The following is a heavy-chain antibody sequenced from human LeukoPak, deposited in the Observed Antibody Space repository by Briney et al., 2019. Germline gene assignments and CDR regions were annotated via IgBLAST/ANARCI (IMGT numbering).Heavy chain of an antibody. CDR1: GDSVSSILSY. J-gene: IGHJ4*02. CDR2: VFYTGRT. D-gene: IGHD3-3*01. Sequence: PSETLSLTCTVSGDSVSSILSYWGWIRQPPGKGLEGIGSVFYTGRTDYNPSLKTRVTISVDPSKNQFSLNLTSVTAADTAVYYCAIVNTRFTILNRGQGTLVSVSS. CDR3: AIVNTRFTILN. V-gene: IGHV4-39*01.